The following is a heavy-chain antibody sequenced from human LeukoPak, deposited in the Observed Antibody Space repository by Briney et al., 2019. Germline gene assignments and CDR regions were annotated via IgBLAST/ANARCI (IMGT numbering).Heavy chain of an antibody. D-gene: IGHD3/OR15-3a*01. CDR2: IRYDGNNK. J-gene: IGHJ4*02. CDR1: GFTVSSNY. CDR3: ARGEWGTGYYSDY. Sequence: GGSLRLSCAASGFTVSSNYMSWVRQAPGKGLEWVTFIRYDGNNKYYADSVKGRFTISRDNSKNTLYLQMNSLRAEDTAVYYCARGEWGTGYYSDYWGQGTLVTVSS. V-gene: IGHV3-30*02.